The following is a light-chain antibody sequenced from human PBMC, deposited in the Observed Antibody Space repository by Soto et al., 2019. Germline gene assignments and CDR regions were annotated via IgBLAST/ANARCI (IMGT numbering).Light chain of an antibody. J-gene: IGLJ1*01. V-gene: IGLV1-40*01. CDR2: GNT. CDR3: QSHDSSLHASV. Sequence: QSVLTQPPSVSGAPGQRVTISCTGSSSNIGAGYDVHWYLQLPGTAPKLLIYGNTNRPSGVPDRFSGSKSGSSASRAITGLQAEDEADYYCQSHDSSLHASVFGTGTKVTVL. CDR1: SSNIGAGYD.